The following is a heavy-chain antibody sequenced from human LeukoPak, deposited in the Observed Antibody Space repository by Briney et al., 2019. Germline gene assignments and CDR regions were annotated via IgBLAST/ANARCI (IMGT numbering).Heavy chain of an antibody. CDR1: GGSISSYY. D-gene: IGHD3-10*01. CDR2: IYYSGST. CDR3: ARGRRYYGSGSYYRGGEGFDP. V-gene: IGHV4-59*12. Sequence: SETLSLTCTVSGGSISSYYWSWIRQPPGKGLEWIGYIYYSGSTNYNPSLKSRVTISVDTSKNQFSLKLSSVTAADTAVYYCARGRRYYGSGSYYRGGEGFDPWGQGTLVTVSS. J-gene: IGHJ5*02.